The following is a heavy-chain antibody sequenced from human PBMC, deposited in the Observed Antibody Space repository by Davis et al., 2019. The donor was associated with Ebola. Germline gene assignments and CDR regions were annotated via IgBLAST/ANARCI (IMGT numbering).Heavy chain of an antibody. CDR3: TTDRFLGFRPGVSY. J-gene: IGHJ4*02. V-gene: IGHV3-15*01. CDR1: GFTFSSYA. D-gene: IGHD3-10*01. Sequence: PGGSLRLSCAASGFTFSSYAMSWVRQAPGKGLEWVGRIKSKTDGGTTDYAAPVKGRFTISRDDSKNTLYLQMNSLKTEDTAVYYCTTDRFLGFRPGVSYWGQGTLVTVSS. CDR2: IKSKTDGGTT.